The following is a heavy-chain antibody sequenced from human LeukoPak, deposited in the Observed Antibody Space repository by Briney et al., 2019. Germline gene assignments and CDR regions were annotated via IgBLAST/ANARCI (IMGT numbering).Heavy chain of an antibody. Sequence: TGGSLRLSCAASGFTFSSYGMHWVRQAPGKGLEWVAFIRYDGSNKYYADSVKGRFTISRDNSKNTLYLQMNSLRAEDTAVYYCARDLRYFDWTRSGFDPWGQGTLVTVSS. J-gene: IGHJ5*02. CDR1: GFTFSSYG. CDR3: ARDLRYFDWTRSGFDP. V-gene: IGHV3-30*02. CDR2: IRYDGSNK. D-gene: IGHD3-9*01.